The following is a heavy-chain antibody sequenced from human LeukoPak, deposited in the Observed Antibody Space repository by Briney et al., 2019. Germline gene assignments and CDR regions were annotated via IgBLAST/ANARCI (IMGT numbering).Heavy chain of an antibody. CDR1: GGSVSSGSYF. D-gene: IGHD2-15*01. CDR2: IHYSGST. J-gene: IGHJ4*02. CDR3: ARIKQADSGGSGIDY. V-gene: IGHV4-61*01. Sequence: SETLSLTCTVSGGSVSSGSYFWSWIRQAPGKGLEWIGYIHYSGSTNYNPSLQSRVTISVDTSKNQFSLKLTSVTAADTAVFYCARIKQADSGGSGIDYWGQGTLVTVSS.